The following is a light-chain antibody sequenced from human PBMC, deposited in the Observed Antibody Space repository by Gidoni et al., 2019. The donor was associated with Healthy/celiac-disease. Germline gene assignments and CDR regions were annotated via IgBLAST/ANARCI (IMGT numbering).Light chain of an antibody. J-gene: IGLJ2*01. CDR3: CSYAGRLV. Sequence: QSALTQPSSVSGSPGQSVTISCTGTSSDVGCYNYVPLYQQHPGKAPKLMIYDVSKRPSGVPDRFSGSKSGNTASLTISGLQAEDEADYYCCSYAGRLVFGGGTKLTGL. CDR1: SSDVGCYNY. CDR2: DVS. V-gene: IGLV2-11*01.